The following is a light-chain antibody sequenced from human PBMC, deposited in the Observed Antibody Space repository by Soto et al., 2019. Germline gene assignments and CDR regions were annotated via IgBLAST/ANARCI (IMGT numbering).Light chain of an antibody. V-gene: IGLV2-14*01. CDR2: EVS. CDR3: SSFTSSSTRV. CDR1: SSDVGGYNY. Sequence: QSALTQPASVSGSPGQSITISCTGTSSDVGGYNYVSWYQQHPGKAPKLMIYEVSNRPSGISNRFSGSKSGYTASLTISGLQADDEAYYYCSSFTSSSTRVFGTGTKLTVL. J-gene: IGLJ1*01.